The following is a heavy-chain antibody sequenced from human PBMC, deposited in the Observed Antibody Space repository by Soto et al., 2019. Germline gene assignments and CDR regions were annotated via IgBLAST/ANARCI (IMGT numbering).Heavy chain of an antibody. J-gene: IGHJ4*02. V-gene: IGHV1-69*01. D-gene: IGHD3-22*01. Sequence: QVQLVQSGAEVKKPGSSVKVSCKASGGTFSSYAISWVRQAPGQGLEGMGGIIPIFGTANYAQKFQGRVTITADESTSTAYMELSSLRSEDTAVYYCARDRDYYDSSGYYSFDYWGQGTLVTVSS. CDR1: GGTFSSYA. CDR2: IIPIFGTA. CDR3: ARDRDYYDSSGYYSFDY.